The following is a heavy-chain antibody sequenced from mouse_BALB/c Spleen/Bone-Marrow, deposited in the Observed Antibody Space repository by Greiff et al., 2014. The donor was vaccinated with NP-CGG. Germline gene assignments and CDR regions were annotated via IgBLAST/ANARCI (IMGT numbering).Heavy chain of an antibody. CDR3: ARWLVRMDY. D-gene: IGHD2-3*01. V-gene: IGHV14-3*02. Sequence: VQLKESGAELVKSGASVQLSCTASGFNIKDTFLNRGKKRPEQGLGWIGRIDPANDNTEYDPKFQGKATITTDTSSNTAYLQLSSLTSEDTAVYYCARWLVRMDYWGQGTSVTVSS. CDR2: IDPANDNT. CDR1: GFNIKDTF. J-gene: IGHJ4*01.